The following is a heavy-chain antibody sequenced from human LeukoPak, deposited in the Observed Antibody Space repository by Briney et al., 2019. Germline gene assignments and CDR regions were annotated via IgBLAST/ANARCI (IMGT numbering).Heavy chain of an antibody. D-gene: IGHD4-11*01. V-gene: IGHV4-31*03. J-gene: IGHJ3*02. CDR3: ARDMTTVTYAFDI. Sequence: PSETLSLTCTVSGGSISSSSYYWGWIRQPPGKGLEWIGYIYYSGSTYYNPSLKSRVTISVDTSKNQFSLKLSSVTAADTAVYYCARDMTTVTYAFDIWGQGTMVTVSS. CDR2: IYYSGST. CDR1: GGSISSSSYY.